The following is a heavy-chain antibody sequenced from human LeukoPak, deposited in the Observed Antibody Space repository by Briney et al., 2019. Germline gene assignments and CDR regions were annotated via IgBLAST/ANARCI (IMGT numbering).Heavy chain of an antibody. CDR3: IRYASGSRYEGAA. CDR2: IRPSGDRT. Sequence: TGGSLRLSCSASGFSFTSYAMTWVRQAPERGLEWVSEIRPSGDRTFYADSVKGRFTISRDNSKSTVYLQMDSLTADDTAVYYCIRYASGSRYEGAAWGQGTTVTVSS. CDR1: GFSFTSYA. D-gene: IGHD3-10*01. V-gene: IGHV3-23*01. J-gene: IGHJ6*02.